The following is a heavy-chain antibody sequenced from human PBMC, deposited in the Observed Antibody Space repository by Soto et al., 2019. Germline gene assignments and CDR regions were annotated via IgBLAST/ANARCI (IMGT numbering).Heavy chain of an antibody. CDR1: GGSFSGYY. CDR2: INHSGST. Sequence: SETLSLTCAVYGGSFSGYYWSWIRQPPGKGLEWIGEINHSGSTNYNPSLKSRVTISVDTSKNQFSLKLSSVTAADTAVYYCARARPMVRGVIIMYYYYMDVWGKGTTVTVSS. CDR3: ARARPMVRGVIIMYYYYMDV. D-gene: IGHD3-10*01. V-gene: IGHV4-34*01. J-gene: IGHJ6*03.